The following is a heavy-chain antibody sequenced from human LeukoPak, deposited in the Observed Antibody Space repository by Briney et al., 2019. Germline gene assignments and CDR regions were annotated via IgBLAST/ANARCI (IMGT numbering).Heavy chain of an antibody. D-gene: IGHD4/OR15-4a*01. V-gene: IGHV4-39*01. J-gene: IGHJ4*02. CDR2: LPYNENA. CDR1: GGPISRSGNE. CDR3: TRVSLARTDYDFDY. Sequence: SETLSLTCTVDGGPISRSGNECGWIRRPPGQGLEWIGTLPYNENAYYSPSLRSRVTISVDTAKNQLFLKVTSVTAADTAVNYCTRVSLARTDYDFDYWGQGTLVTVSS.